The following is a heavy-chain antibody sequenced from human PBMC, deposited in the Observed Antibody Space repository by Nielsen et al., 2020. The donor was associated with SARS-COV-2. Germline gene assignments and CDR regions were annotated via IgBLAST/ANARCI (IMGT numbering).Heavy chain of an antibody. CDR1: GFTFSSYS. CDR3: AREGAGSGWHEDYFDY. Sequence: GESLKISCAASGFTFSSYSMNWVRQAPGKGLEWVSSISSSSSHTYYADSVKGRFTISRDNAKNTLYLQMNSLRAEDTAVYYCAREGAGSGWHEDYFDYWGQGTLVTVSS. CDR2: ISSSSSHT. V-gene: IGHV3-21*01. D-gene: IGHD6-19*01. J-gene: IGHJ4*02.